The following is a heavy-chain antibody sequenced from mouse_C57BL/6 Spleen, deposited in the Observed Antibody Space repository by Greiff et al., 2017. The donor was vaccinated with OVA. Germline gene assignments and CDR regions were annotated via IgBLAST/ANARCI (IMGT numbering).Heavy chain of an antibody. CDR3: TRHLLYFDY. CDR1: GYTFTDYE. D-gene: IGHD2-10*01. V-gene: IGHV1-15*01. Sequence: QVQLQQSGAELVRPGASVTLSCKASGYTFTDYEMHWVKQTPVHGLEWIGAIDPETGGTAYNQKFKGKAILTADKSSSTAYMELRSLTSDDSAVYYCTRHLLYFDYWGQGTTLTVSS. J-gene: IGHJ2*01. CDR2: IDPETGGT.